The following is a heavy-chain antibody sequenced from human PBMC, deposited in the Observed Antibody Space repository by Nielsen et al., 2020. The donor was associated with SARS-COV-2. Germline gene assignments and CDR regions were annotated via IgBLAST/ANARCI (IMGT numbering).Heavy chain of an antibody. CDR2: ISGGGTNS. Sequence: GESLQISCAASGFTFNTYAMSWIRQAPGKGLEWISAISGGGTNSFYADSVKGRFTISRDNSNHTLYLQLTNLRAEDTAVYYCANDFGDCGSSTCRPKWGQGSRITVSS. J-gene: IGHJ4*02. D-gene: IGHD2-2*01. CDR3: ANDFGDCGSSTCRPK. CDR1: GFTFNTYA. V-gene: IGHV3-23*01.